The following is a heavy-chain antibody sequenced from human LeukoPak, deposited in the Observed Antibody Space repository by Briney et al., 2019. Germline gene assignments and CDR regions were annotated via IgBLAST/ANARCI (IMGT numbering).Heavy chain of an antibody. D-gene: IGHD3-16*01. CDR1: GGSISSSSYY. J-gene: IGHJ4*02. CDR3: ARLTYPEGVDY. V-gene: IGHV4-39*01. Sequence: PSETLSLTCTVSGGSISSSSYYWGWIRQPPGKGLEWIGSIYYSGSTYYNPSLKSRVTISVDTSKNQFSLKLSSVPAADTAVYYCARLTYPEGVDYWGQGTLVTVSS. CDR2: IYYSGST.